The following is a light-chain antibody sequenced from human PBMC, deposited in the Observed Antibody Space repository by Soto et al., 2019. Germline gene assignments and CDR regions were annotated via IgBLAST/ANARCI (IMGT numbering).Light chain of an antibody. CDR1: QNINNW. J-gene: IGKJ1*01. Sequence: DIQMTQSPSTLSASVGDRVTITCRASQNINNWLAWYQQKPGKAPRLLIYEASTLEKGVPPRFGGSRSGTEFALTISSLQPEDFAIYYCQQYNVYSWTFGQGTKVDI. CDR2: EAS. CDR3: QQYNVYSWT. V-gene: IGKV1-5*03.